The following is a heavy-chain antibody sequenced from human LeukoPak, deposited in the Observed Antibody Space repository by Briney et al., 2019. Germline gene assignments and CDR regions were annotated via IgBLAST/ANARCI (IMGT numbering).Heavy chain of an antibody. CDR2: ISWNSGSI. CDR3: ARGKSLED. Sequence: GGSLRPSCAASGFTFDDYAMHWVRQAPGKGLEWVSGISWNSGSIGYVDSVKGRFTISRDNAKNSLYLQMNSLRAEDTAVYYCARGKSLEDWGQGTLVTVSS. J-gene: IGHJ4*02. V-gene: IGHV3-9*01. CDR1: GFTFDDYA.